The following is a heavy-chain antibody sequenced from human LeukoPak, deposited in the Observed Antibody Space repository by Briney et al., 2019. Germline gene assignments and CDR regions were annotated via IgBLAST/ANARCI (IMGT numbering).Heavy chain of an antibody. D-gene: IGHD3-3*01. CDR1: GYTFSSYW. CDR2: IYPGVSDT. V-gene: IGHV5-51*01. Sequence: GESLKISCKGSGYTFSSYWIGWVRQMPGKGMEWMGIIYPGVSDTRYSPSLQGQVTISVDTSIGTAYLQWSSLKASDTAIYYCARQNDFRLDYWGQGTLVTVSS. CDR3: ARQNDFRLDY. J-gene: IGHJ4*02.